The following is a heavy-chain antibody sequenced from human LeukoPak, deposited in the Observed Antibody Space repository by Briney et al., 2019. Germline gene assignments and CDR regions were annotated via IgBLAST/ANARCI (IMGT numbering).Heavy chain of an antibody. D-gene: IGHD5-24*01. CDR2: IHPGDSDT. CDR1: GYSFTYW. CDR3: ARQDGTAKFYFDY. J-gene: IGHJ4*02. Sequence: GESLKISCKGSGYSFTYWIGWVRQMPGKGLEWMGIIHPGDSDTRYSPSFQGHVTISADKSINTAYLQWSSLKASGTAIYYCARQDGTAKFYFDYWGQGTLVTVSS. V-gene: IGHV5-51*01.